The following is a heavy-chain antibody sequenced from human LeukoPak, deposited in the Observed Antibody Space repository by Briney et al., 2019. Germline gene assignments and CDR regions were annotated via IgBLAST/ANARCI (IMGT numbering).Heavy chain of an antibody. V-gene: IGHV4-39*01. Sequence: SETLSLTCTVSGGSISSSSYYWGWIRQPPGQGLEWIGSIYYSGSTYYNPSLKSRVTISVDTSKNQFSLKLSSVTAADTAVYYCARRASRSPLAPNWFDPWGQGALVTVSS. J-gene: IGHJ5*02. CDR2: IYYSGST. CDR3: ARRASRSPLAPNWFDP. D-gene: IGHD6-6*01. CDR1: GGSISSSSYY.